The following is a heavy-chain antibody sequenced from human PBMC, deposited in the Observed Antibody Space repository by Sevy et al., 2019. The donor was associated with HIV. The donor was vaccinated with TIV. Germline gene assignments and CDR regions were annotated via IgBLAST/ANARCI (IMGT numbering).Heavy chain of an antibody. CDR1: GASISSSGYY. J-gene: IGHJ4*02. D-gene: IGHD6-19*01. CDR2: INYSGIT. Sequence: SETLSLTCTVSGASISSSGYYWGWIRQPPGQGLEWIASINYSGITFYNPSLKSRITISADTSKNQFSLDLTSVTAADTAIYYCAGPILTYNNGWSYYDYWGQGTVVTVSS. V-gene: IGHV4-39*01. CDR3: AGPILTYNNGWSYYDY.